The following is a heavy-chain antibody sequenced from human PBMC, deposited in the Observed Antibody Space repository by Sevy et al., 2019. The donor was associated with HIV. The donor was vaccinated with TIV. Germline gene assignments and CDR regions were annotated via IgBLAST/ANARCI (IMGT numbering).Heavy chain of an antibody. Sequence: GGSLRLSCAASGITFNNYAMNWVRQAPGKGLDWVSTIFGSGGTTYYADSVKGRFTISRDNSKNTLYLHMNSLRTEDTALYYCAGGRFDSSGSFDAFDMWGQGTMVTVSS. J-gene: IGHJ3*02. V-gene: IGHV3-23*01. CDR3: AGGRFDSSGSFDAFDM. CDR1: GITFNNYA. D-gene: IGHD3-22*01. CDR2: IFGSGGTT.